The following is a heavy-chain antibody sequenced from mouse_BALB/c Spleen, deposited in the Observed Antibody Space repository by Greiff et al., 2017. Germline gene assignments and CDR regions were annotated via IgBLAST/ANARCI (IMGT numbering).Heavy chain of an antibody. J-gene: IGHJ4*01. CDR3: ARRGSYAMD. CDR2: IYPGDGDT. CDR1: GYTFTSYD. Sequence: VQLQQSGPELVKPGALVKISCKASGYTFTSYDINWVKQRPGQGLEWIGAIYPGDGDTRYTQKFKGKATLTADKSSSTAYMQLSSLASEDSAVYYCARRGSYAMDYGVKEPQSPSPQ. V-gene: IGHV1-87*01.